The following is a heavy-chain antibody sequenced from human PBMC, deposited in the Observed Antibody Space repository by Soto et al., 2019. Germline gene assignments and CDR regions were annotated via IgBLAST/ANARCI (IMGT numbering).Heavy chain of an antibody. V-gene: IGHV3-33*01. Sequence: VGSLRLSCAASGFTFSSYGMHWVRQAPGKGLEWVAVIWYDGGNKYYADSVKGRFTISRDNSKNTLYLQMNSLRAEDTAVYYCARGGGGDSRLIYYYYGMDVWGQGTTVTVSS. J-gene: IGHJ6*02. CDR2: IWYDGGNK. D-gene: IGHD2-21*02. CDR3: ARGGGGDSRLIYYYYGMDV. CDR1: GFTFSSYG.